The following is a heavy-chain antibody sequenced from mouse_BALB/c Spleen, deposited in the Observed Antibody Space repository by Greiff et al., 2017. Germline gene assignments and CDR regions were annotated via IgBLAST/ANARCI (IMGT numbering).Heavy chain of an antibody. CDR1: GYTFTSYW. D-gene: IGHD2-4*01. J-gene: IGHJ3*01. Sequence: QVQLKQPGAELVKPGASVKLSCKASGYTFTSYWMHWVKQRPGQGLEWIGEIDPSDSYTNYNQKFKGKATLTVDKSSSTAYMQLSSLTSEDSAVYYCARGITTRGLAYWGQGTLVTVSA. CDR3: ARGITTRGLAY. CDR2: IDPSDSYT. V-gene: IGHV1-69*02.